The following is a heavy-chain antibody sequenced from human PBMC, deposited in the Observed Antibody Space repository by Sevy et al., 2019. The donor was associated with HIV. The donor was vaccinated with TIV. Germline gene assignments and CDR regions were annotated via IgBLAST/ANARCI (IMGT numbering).Heavy chain of an antibody. CDR1: GFTFSSYG. J-gene: IGHJ3*02. CDR2: IRYDGSNK. CDR3: AKGYSGGWTRRGAFDI. V-gene: IGHV3-30*02. Sequence: GGSLRLSCAASGFTFSSYGMHWVRQAPGKGLEWVAFIRYDGSNKYYADSVKGRFTISRDNSKNTLYLQMNSLRAEDTAVYYCAKGYSGGWTRRGAFDIWGQGTMVTVSS. D-gene: IGHD6-19*01.